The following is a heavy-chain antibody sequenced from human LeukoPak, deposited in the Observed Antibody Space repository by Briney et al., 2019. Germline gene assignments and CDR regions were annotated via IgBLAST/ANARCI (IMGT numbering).Heavy chain of an antibody. V-gene: IGHV4-39*07. D-gene: IGHD4-17*01. J-gene: IGHJ6*03. CDR2: IYYSGST. CDR3: ARSDYGDYEAYYYYYMDV. CDR1: GGSISSNDYY. Sequence: SETLSLTCTVSGGSISSNDYYWGWIRQPPGKGLEWIGSIYYSGSTYYNPSLKSRVTISVDTSKNQFSLKLSSVTAADTAVYYCARSDYGDYEAYYYYYMDVWGKGTTVTVSS.